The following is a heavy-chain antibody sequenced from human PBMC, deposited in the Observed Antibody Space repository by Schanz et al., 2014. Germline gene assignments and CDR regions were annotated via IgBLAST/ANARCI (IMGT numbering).Heavy chain of an antibody. J-gene: IGHJ6*02. V-gene: IGHV3-23*01. CDR1: GFIFSSYA. D-gene: IGHD1-20*01. Sequence: EVQLLESGGGLVQPGGSLRLSCAASGFIFSSYAMSWVRQAPGKGLEWVAAVSGGGGSTYYADSVKGRFTISRDNSKNAMYLQMNSLRDEDTAVYYCARRITGTHHNPYYHGMDVWGQGTTVTVSS. CDR2: VSGGGGST. CDR3: ARRITGTHHNPYYHGMDV.